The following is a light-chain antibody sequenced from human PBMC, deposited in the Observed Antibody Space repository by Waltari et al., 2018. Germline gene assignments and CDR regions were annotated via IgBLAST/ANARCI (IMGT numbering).Light chain of an antibody. J-gene: IGLJ3*02. CDR3: SSHISSNTLYWV. Sequence: QSALTQPASVSGSLGQSIPISCTGTSSDVGAYNYVSWYQQYPGKAPKLMIYAVSDRPSGVSNRFSASKSGNTASLTISGLQAEDEADYYCSSHISSNTLYWVFGGGTKLTVL. CDR1: SSDVGAYNY. CDR2: AVS. V-gene: IGLV2-14*01.